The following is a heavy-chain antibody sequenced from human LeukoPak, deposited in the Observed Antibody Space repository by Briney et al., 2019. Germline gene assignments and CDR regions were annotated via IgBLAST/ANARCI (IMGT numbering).Heavy chain of an antibody. V-gene: IGHV1-18*01. J-gene: IGHJ4*02. CDR2: ISAYNGNT. D-gene: IGHD2-15*01. CDR1: GYTFTSYG. CDR3: ARDRGPYCSGGSCPFDY. Sequence: ASVKVSCKASGYTFTSYGISWVRQAPGQGLEWMGWISAYNGNTNYAQKLQGRVTMTTDTSTSTAYMELRSLRSDDTAVYYCARDRGPYCSGGSCPFDYWGQGTLVTVSS.